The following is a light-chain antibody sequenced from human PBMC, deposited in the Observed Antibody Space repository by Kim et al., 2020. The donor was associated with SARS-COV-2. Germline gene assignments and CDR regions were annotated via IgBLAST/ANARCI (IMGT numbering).Light chain of an antibody. CDR2: GAS. V-gene: IGKV3-20*01. CDR3: QQYGSSPPVYT. CDR1: QSVSSSY. J-gene: IGKJ2*01. Sequence: EIVLTQSPGTLSLSPGERATPSCRASQSVSSSYLAWYQQKPGQAPRLLIYGASSRATGIPDRFSGSGSGTDFTLTISRLEPEDFAVYYCQQYGSSPPVYTFGQGTKLEI.